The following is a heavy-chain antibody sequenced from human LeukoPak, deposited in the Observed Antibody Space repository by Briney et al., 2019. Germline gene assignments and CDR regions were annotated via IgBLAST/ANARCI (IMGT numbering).Heavy chain of an antibody. CDR1: GFTFGTSW. D-gene: IGHD2-8*01. CDR2: INEDGSEK. Sequence: GGSLRLSSATSGFTFGTSWMNWVRQAPGKGLEWVANINEDGSEKYYVDSVKGRFTISRDNAKNSLYLQMNSLIVEDTAVYYCARASLMDATDYWAREPWSPSPQ. V-gene: IGHV3-7*05. J-gene: IGHJ4*02. CDR3: ARASLMDATDY.